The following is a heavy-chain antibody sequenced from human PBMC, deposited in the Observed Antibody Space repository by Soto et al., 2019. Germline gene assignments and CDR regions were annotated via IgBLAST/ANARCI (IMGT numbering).Heavy chain of an antibody. D-gene: IGHD3-10*01. CDR2: INPSGGST. CDR3: ARDAGSMVRGVRNYYYYGMDV. Sequence: QVQLVQSGAEVKKPGASVKVSCKASGYTFTSYYMHWVRQAPGQGLEWMGIINPSGGSTSYAQKFKGRDTMTRDTSTSKVYMELSSLRSEDTAVYYCARDAGSMVRGVRNYYYYGMDVWGQGTTVTVSS. J-gene: IGHJ6*02. V-gene: IGHV1-46*01. CDR1: GYTFTSYY.